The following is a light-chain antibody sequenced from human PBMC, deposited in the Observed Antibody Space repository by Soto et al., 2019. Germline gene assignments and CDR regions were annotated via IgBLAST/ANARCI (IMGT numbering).Light chain of an antibody. V-gene: IGKV1-9*01. CDR3: QQLNSYPRT. CDR2: AAS. J-gene: IGKJ1*01. Sequence: DIQLTQPPSVLSASVRDRVTITCRASQGINSYLAWYQQKPGKVPKLLIYAASTLHSGVPSRFSGSGSGTKFTLTIISLQPEDFATYYCQQLNSYPRTFGQGTKVDIK. CDR1: QGINSY.